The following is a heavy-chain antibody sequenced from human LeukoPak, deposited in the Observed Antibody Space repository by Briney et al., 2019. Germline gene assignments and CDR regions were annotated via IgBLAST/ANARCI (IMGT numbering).Heavy chain of an antibody. J-gene: IGHJ4*02. CDR2: ISGSGGST. Sequence: GGSLRLSCAASGFTFSSYAMSWVRQAPGKGLEWVSAISGSGGSTYYADSVKGRFTISRDNVKNTLYLQMNSLRVEDTAVYYCARDSPQCSGGYCYFVYWGQGTLVTVSS. CDR1: GFTFSSYA. D-gene: IGHD2-15*01. CDR3: ARDSPQCSGGYCYFVY. V-gene: IGHV3-23*01.